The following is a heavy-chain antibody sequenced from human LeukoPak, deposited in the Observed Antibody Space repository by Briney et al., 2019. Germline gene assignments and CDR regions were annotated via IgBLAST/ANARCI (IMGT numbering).Heavy chain of an antibody. CDR2: ISSSSSDI. CDR3: ARAYSSGWGALDF. D-gene: IGHD6-19*01. V-gene: IGHV3-21*01. J-gene: IGHJ3*01. CDR1: GFTFNNYN. Sequence: PGGSLRLSCVASGFTFNNYNMNWVRQAPGKGLEWVSSISSSSSDIYSADSVKGRFTISRGNAKNSLYLQMDSLRAEDTSVYYCARAYSSGWGALDFWGQGTMVTVSS.